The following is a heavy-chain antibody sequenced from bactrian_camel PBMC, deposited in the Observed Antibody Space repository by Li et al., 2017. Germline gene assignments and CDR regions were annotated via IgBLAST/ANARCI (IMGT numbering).Heavy chain of an antibody. V-gene: IGHV3S6*01. CDR1: YWPSSRKC. J-gene: IGHJ4*01. CDR3: AAQDRSWCKAGPSSYDY. Sequence: VQLVESGGGSVQVGGSLRLSCKFNYWPSSRKCMAWFRQFPGKERVAVARISTDGSLTYYVDSVKGRFTISRDNSKGTVQLSMNDLTPEDTAMYYCAAQDRSWCKAGPSSYDYWGQGTQVTVS. CDR2: ISTDGSLT. D-gene: IGHD7*01.